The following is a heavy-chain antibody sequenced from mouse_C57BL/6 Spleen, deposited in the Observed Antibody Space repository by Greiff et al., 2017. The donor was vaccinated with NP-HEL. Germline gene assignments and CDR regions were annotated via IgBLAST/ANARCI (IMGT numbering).Heavy chain of an antibody. V-gene: IGHV1-19*01. Sequence: VQLQQSGPVLVKPGASVKMSCKASGYTFTDYYMNWVKQSHGKSLEWIGVINPYNGGTSYNQKFKGKATLTVDKSSSTAYMELNSLTSEDSAVYYCARRPLGGSSYDWYFDVWGTGTTVTVSS. J-gene: IGHJ1*03. D-gene: IGHD1-1*01. CDR3: ARRPLGGSSYDWYFDV. CDR1: GYTFTDYY. CDR2: INPYNGGT.